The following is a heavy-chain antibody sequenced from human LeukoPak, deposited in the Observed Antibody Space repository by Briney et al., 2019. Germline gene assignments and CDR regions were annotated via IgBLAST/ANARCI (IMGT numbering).Heavy chain of an antibody. V-gene: IGHV1-24*01. CDR2: FDPEDGET. J-gene: IGHJ4*02. CDR3: ATPLHTVTEAFDI. CDR1: GYTLTELS. D-gene: IGHD4-17*01. Sequence: ASVKVSCKVSGYTLTELSMHWVRQAPGRGLEWMGGFDPEDGETIYAQKFQGRVTMTEDTSTDTAYMELSSLRSEDTAVYYCATPLHTVTEAFDIWGQGTLVTVSS.